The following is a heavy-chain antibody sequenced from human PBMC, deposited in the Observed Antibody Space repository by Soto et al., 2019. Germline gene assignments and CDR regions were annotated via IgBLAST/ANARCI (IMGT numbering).Heavy chain of an antibody. D-gene: IGHD5-18*01. CDR3: ARGLRWIQLLLRPPRGGGMDV. Sequence: QVQLVQSGAEVKKPGASVKVSCKASGYTFTSYDINWVRQATGQGLEWMGWMNPNSGNTGYAQKFQGRVTMTRNTSISRAYMELSSLRSEDKAVYYCARGLRWIQLLLRPPRGGGMDVWGQGTTVTVSS. J-gene: IGHJ6*02. CDR1: GYTFTSYD. V-gene: IGHV1-8*01. CDR2: MNPNSGNT.